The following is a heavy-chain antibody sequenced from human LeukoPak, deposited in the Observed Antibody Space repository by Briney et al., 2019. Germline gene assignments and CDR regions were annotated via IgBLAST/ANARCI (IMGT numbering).Heavy chain of an antibody. D-gene: IGHD3-22*01. CDR1: GYTFTGYY. V-gene: IGHV1-2*06. CDR3: AREGSGYQLNWFDP. CDR2: INPNSGGT. J-gene: IGHJ5*02. Sequence: ASVKVSCKASGYTFTGYYMHWVRQAPGQGLEWMGRINPNSGGTNYAQKFQGRVTMTRDTSISTAYMELSRLRSDDTAVYYCAREGSGYQLNWFDPWGQGTLVTVSS.